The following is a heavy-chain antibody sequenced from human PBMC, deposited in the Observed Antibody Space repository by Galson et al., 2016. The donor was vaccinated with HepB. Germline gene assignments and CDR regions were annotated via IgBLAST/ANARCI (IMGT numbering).Heavy chain of an antibody. D-gene: IGHD2-15*01. V-gene: IGHV1-18*01. CDR3: TRHLGKGSALNNYFES. CDR1: GYTFVSHG. J-gene: IGHJ5*01. CDR2: ISTYNSNT. Sequence: SVKVSCKASGYTFVSHGISWVRQAPGQGPEWLGWISTYNSNTNYVEKVQDRVTMTADASTDPAYMELKSLRPDDTAVYFCTRHLGKGSALNNYFESWGQGTLVVVSS.